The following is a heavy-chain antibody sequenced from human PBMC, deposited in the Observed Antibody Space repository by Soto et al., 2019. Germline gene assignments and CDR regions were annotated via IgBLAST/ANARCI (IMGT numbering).Heavy chain of an antibody. V-gene: IGHV4-34*01. Sequence: QVQLQQWGAGLLKPSKTLSLTCAVYGGSFSGYYWTWLRQPPGTGLEWIGEINHSGSTNYNPSLKSRVTISVDTSKNQFSLKLTSVTAADTAVYYCARDKITGLFDYWGQGTLVTVSS. CDR2: INHSGST. J-gene: IGHJ4*02. D-gene: IGHD2-8*02. CDR1: GGSFSGYY. CDR3: ARDKITGLFDY.